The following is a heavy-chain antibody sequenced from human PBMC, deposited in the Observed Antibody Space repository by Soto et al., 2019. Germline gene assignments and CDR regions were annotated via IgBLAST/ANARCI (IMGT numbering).Heavy chain of an antibody. CDR1: GFTFSSYA. CDR2: ISSRGGST. J-gene: IGHJ4*02. CDR3: ARRGSGGYYDY. Sequence: GGSLRLSXAASGFTFSSYAMSWVLQAPGKGLEWVSVISSRGGSTYYADSVKGRFTISRDNSKNTLYLQMNSLRAEDTAVSYCARRGSGGYYDYWGQGTLVTVSS. D-gene: IGHD6-19*01. V-gene: IGHV3-23*01.